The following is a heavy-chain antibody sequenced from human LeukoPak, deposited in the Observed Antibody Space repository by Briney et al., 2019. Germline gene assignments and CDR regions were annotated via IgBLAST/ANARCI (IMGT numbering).Heavy chain of an antibody. CDR2: TNPNSGNT. Sequence: ASVKVSCKASGYTFTSYDINWVRQATGQGLEWMGWTNPNSGNTGYAQKFQGRVTMTRNTSISTAYMELSSLRSEDTAVYYCARGGDILTGSYFDYWGQGTLVTVSS. CDR3: ARGGDILTGSYFDY. D-gene: IGHD3-9*01. J-gene: IGHJ4*02. V-gene: IGHV1-8*01. CDR1: GYTFTSYD.